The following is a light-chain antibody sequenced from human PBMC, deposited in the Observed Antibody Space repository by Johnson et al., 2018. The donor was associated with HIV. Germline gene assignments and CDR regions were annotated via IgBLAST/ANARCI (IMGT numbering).Light chain of an antibody. CDR2: ENN. Sequence: QSVLTQPPSVSAAPGQKVTISCSGSSSNIGNNYISWYQQFPGTAPKLLIYENNRRPSGIPDRFSGSKSGTSATLDITALQTGDEADYYCGTWDNSLSAYVFGTGTKVTAL. CDR3: GTWDNSLSAYV. J-gene: IGLJ1*01. V-gene: IGLV1-51*02. CDR1: SSNIGNNY.